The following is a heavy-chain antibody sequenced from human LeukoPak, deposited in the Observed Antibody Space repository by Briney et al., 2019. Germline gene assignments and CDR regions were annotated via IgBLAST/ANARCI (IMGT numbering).Heavy chain of an antibody. Sequence: SETLSLTCAVSGYSISSDNYWVWIRQPPGQGLEWTGGIYHSGSTYYNPSLKSRVTISVDTSKNQFSLKLRSVTAADTAVYFCARSGDILTAYYYYFDYWGQGTLVTVSS. CDR1: GYSISSDNY. CDR2: IYHSGST. D-gene: IGHD3-9*01. V-gene: IGHV4-38-2*01. CDR3: ARSGDILTAYYYYFDY. J-gene: IGHJ4*02.